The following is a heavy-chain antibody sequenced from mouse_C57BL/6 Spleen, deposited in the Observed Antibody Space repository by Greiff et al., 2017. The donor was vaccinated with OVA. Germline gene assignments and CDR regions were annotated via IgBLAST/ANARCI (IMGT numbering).Heavy chain of an antibody. Sequence: EVQLVESGGGLVQPGGSLSLSCAASGFTFTDYYVSWVWGAAVKALEWWGFVRNKANGYTTEYSASVKGRFTISRDNSQSILYLQMNALRAEDSATYYCARYPGPVYAMDYWGQGTSVTVSS. D-gene: IGHD4-1*01. CDR3: ARYPGPVYAMDY. J-gene: IGHJ4*01. V-gene: IGHV7-3*01. CDR1: GFTFTDYY. CDR2: VRNKANGYTT.